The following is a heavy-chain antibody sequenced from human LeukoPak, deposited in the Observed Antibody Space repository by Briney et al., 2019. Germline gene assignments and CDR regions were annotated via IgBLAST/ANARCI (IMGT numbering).Heavy chain of an antibody. Sequence: PSETLSLTCTVSGGSISSSSYYWGWIRQPPGKGLEWIGSIYYSGSTYYNPSLKSRVTISVDTSKNQFSLKLSSVTAADTAVYYCARHNMARGLNYYMDVWGKGTTVTISS. CDR3: ARHNMARGLNYYMDV. J-gene: IGHJ6*03. V-gene: IGHV4-39*01. D-gene: IGHD3-10*01. CDR2: IYYSGST. CDR1: GGSISSSSYY.